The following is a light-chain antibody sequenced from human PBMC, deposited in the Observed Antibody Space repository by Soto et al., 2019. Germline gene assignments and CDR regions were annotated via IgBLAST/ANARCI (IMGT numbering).Light chain of an antibody. CDR1: QSISSY. J-gene: IGKJ5*01. V-gene: IGKV1-39*01. CDR3: QQVNSFPRT. CDR2: AAS. Sequence: DNQITQSASALSATVRDRVTITCRASQSISSYLNWYQQKPGRAPKLLIYAASSLQSGVPSRFSGSGSGTDFTLTISSLQPEDFATYYCQQVNSFPRTCGQGTRPE.